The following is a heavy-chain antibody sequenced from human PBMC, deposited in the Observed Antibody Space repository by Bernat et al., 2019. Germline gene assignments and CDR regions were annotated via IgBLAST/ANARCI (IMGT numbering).Heavy chain of an antibody. CDR3: AREGGDILPPFDI. D-gene: IGHD3-9*01. CDR1: DASISRCGYY. V-gene: IGHV4-31*03. J-gene: IGHJ3*02. CDR2: IYYIGST. Sequence: QVQLQESGPGLVKPSQTLSLTCTVFDASISRCGYYWSWIPPHPGKGLVWIGYIYYIGSTYYNPSLKSRVTISVATSKNQFSLKLGSVTAADTAVYDCAREGGDILPPFDIWGQGTMVTVSS.